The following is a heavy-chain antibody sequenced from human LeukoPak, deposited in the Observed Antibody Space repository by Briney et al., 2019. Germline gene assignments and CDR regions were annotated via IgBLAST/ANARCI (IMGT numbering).Heavy chain of an antibody. CDR1: GFTFSSYS. D-gene: IGHD6-19*01. V-gene: IGHV3-21*01. J-gene: IGHJ4*02. CDR3: ARGPITPVAGFSDY. Sequence: GGSLRLSCAASGFTFSSYSMNWVRQAPGKGLEWVSSISSSSSYIYYADSVKGRFTISRDNAKNSLYLQMNSLRAEDTAVYYCARGPITPVAGFSDYWGQGTLVTISS. CDR2: ISSSSSYI.